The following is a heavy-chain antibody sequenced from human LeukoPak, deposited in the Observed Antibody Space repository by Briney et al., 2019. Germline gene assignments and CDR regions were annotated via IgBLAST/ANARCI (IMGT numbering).Heavy chain of an antibody. CDR1: GFTFSSSA. J-gene: IGHJ4*02. D-gene: IGHD2-21*01. CDR2: ISGSGSGGST. Sequence: GGSLRLSCAASGFTFSSSAMSWVRQAPGKGLEWVSSISGSGSGGSTYYADSVKGRFTISRGNSKNTLYLQMNSLRFEDTAVYYCTRSVRNGHIDYWGQGTLVTVSS. CDR3: TRSVRNGHIDY. V-gene: IGHV3-23*01.